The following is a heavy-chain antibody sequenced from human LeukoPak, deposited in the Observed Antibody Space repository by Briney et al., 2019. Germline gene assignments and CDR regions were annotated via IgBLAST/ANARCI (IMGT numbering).Heavy chain of an antibody. D-gene: IGHD3-3*01. J-gene: IGHJ6*02. CDR3: ARGYYDFWSGRPAPYYYYGMDV. CDR2: INHSGST. V-gene: IGHV4-34*01. CDR1: GGSFSGYY. Sequence: SETLSLTCAVYGGSFSGYYWSWIRQPPGKGLEWIGEINHSGSTNYNPSLKSRVTISVDTSKNQFSLKLSSVTAADTAVYYCARGYYDFWSGRPAPYYYYGMDVWGQGTTVTVSS.